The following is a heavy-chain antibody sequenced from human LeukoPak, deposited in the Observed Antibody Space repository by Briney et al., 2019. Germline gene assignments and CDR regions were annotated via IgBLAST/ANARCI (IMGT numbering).Heavy chain of an antibody. D-gene: IGHD3-22*01. CDR1: GFTFSSYS. Sequence: GGSLRLSCAASGFTFSSYSMNWVRQAPGKGLEWVSSISSGSSYIYYADSVKGRFTISRDNAKNSLYLQMNSLRAEDTAVYYCARDPDTHYYDSSGYYQPPAYFQHWGQGTLVTVSS. J-gene: IGHJ1*01. V-gene: IGHV3-21*01. CDR3: ARDPDTHYYDSSGYYQPPAYFQH. CDR2: ISSGSSYI.